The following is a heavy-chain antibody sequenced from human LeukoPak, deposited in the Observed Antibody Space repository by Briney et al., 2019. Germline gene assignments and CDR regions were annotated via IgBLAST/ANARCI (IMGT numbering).Heavy chain of an antibody. CDR2: IYPGDYDT. J-gene: IGHJ1*01. D-gene: IGHD3-9*01. CDR3: ARSPSYYDILTGYLNGEYFQH. V-gene: IGHV5-51*01. Sequence: GESLKISCKGSGYSFTSYWIGWVRQMPGKGLEWMGIIYPGDYDTRYSPSFQGQVTISADKSISTAYLQWSSLKASDTAMYYCARSPSYYDILTGYLNGEYFQHWGQGTLVTVSS. CDR1: GYSFTSYW.